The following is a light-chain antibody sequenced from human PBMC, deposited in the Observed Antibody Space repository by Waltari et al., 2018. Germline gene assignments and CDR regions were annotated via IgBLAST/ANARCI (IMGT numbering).Light chain of an antibody. Sequence: QSALTQPASVSGSPGQSVTISCTGTYYDIGNYDLVSWYQQYPGKAPRHIIYEATSRPSWVANRFSASKSGNTASLTISGLQTEDEAHYYCCSYAGENTMLVGGGTRLTVL. CDR1: YYDIGNYDL. J-gene: IGLJ2*01. V-gene: IGLV2-23*01. CDR2: EAT. CDR3: CSYAGENTML.